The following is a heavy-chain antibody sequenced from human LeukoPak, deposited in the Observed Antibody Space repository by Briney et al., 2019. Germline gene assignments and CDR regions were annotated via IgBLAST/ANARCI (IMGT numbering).Heavy chain of an antibody. CDR1: GFTFSNYA. D-gene: IGHD4-17*01. J-gene: IGHJ2*01. V-gene: IGHV3-30*04. CDR3: ARDRWPSMSTVTVSPPTDWYFDL. CDR2: ISYDATNK. Sequence: PGGSLRLSCAASGFTFSNYAMHWVRQAPGKGLEWVAIISYDATNKFFADSVKGRFTISRDNSKSTLFLQMNCLRPEDTAVYYCARDRWPSMSTVTVSPPTDWYFDLWGRGTLVTVSS.